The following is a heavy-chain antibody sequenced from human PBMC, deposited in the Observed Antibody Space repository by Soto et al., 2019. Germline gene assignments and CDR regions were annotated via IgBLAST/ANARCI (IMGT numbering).Heavy chain of an antibody. CDR2: INHSGST. CDR3: ARSNGYNFMCFDY. Sequence: SETLSLSCAVYGGSFSCYYWSWIRQPPGKVLEWIGEINHSGSTNYNPSLKSRVTISVDTSKKQFSLKLSSVTAADTAVYYCARSNGYNFMCFDYWAHGTMETDSS. J-gene: IGHJ4*01. CDR1: GGSFSCYY. D-gene: IGHD5-12*01. V-gene: IGHV4-34*01.